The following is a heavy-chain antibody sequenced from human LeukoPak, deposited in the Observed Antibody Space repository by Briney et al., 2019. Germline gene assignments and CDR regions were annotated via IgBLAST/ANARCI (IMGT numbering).Heavy chain of an antibody. D-gene: IGHD6-6*01. CDR2: ISYDGSNK. V-gene: IGHV3-30-3*01. Sequence: GGSLRLSCAASGFTFSSYAMHWVRQAPGKGLEWVAVISYDGSNKYYADSVKGRFTISRDNSKNTLYLQMNSLRAEDTAVYYCARDLSSSSWSPWFDPWAREPWSPSPQ. CDR1: GFTFSSYA. J-gene: IGHJ5*02. CDR3: ARDLSSSSWSPWFDP.